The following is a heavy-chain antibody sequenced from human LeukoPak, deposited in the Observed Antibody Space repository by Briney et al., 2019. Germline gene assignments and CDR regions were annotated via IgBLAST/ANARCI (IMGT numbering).Heavy chain of an antibody. CDR1: GGTFSSYA. J-gene: IGHJ4*02. V-gene: IGHV1-69*04. Sequence: GSSVKVSCKASGGTFSSYAISWVRQAPGQGLEWMGRIIPILGIANYAQKFQGRVTITADKPTSTAYMELSSLRSEDTAVYYCARGYGGRDYFDYWGQGTLVTVSS. CDR2: IIPILGIA. CDR3: ARGYGGRDYFDY. D-gene: IGHD4-23*01.